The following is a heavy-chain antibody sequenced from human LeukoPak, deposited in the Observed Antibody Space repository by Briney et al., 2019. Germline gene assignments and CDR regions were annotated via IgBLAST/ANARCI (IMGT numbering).Heavy chain of an antibody. CDR1: GGSISSYY. V-gene: IGHV4-59*01. D-gene: IGHD3-10*01. Sequence: SETLSLTCNVSGGSISSYYWSWIRQPPGKGLEWIGYIYYSGTTNYNPSLKSRVTISVDTSKNQFSLKLNSVTAADTAVYYCARIKGSGRYYFDYWGQGTLVTISS. CDR3: ARIKGSGRYYFDY. J-gene: IGHJ4*02. CDR2: IYYSGTT.